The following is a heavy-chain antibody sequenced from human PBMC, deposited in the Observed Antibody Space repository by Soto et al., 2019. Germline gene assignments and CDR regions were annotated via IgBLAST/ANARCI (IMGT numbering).Heavy chain of an antibody. Sequence: QVQLVQSGAEVKKPGSSVKVSCKASGGTFSSYTISWVRQAPGQGLEWMGRIIPILGIANYAQKFQGRVTITADKSTSTAYMELSSLRSEDTAVYYCARAAGGGRPRDYWGQGTLVTVSS. J-gene: IGHJ4*02. CDR1: GGTFSSYT. CDR2: IIPILGIA. V-gene: IGHV1-69*02. CDR3: ARAAGGGRPRDY. D-gene: IGHD1-26*01.